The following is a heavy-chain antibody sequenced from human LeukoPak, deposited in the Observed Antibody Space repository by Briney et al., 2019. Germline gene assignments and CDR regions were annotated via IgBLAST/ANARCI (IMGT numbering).Heavy chain of an antibody. V-gene: IGHV3-43*02. D-gene: IGHD2-21*02. CDR3: AKALEGVVTAVAY. Sequence: GGSLSLSCAASGFTFDEYAMQWVRHAPGKGREWVCFISGDGGSTYYADSVKGRFTISRDNSKNSLYLQMTSLRTEDTALYYCAKALEGVVTAVAYWGQGTLVTVSS. J-gene: IGHJ4*02. CDR1: GFTFDEYA. CDR2: ISGDGGST.